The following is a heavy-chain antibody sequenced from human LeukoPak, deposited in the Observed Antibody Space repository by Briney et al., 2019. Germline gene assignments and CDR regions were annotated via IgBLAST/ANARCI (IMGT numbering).Heavy chain of an antibody. CDR1: GYTFTSYY. D-gene: IGHD5-12*01. V-gene: IGHV1-46*01. CDR2: INPSGGST. J-gene: IGHJ4*02. Sequence: GASVKVSCKASGYTFTSYYMHWVRQAPGQGLEWLGIINPSGGSTSYAQKFQGRVTMTRDTSISTAYMELSRLRSDDTAVYYCARDGEARVATGVNFDYWGQGTLVTVSS. CDR3: ARDGEARVATGVNFDY.